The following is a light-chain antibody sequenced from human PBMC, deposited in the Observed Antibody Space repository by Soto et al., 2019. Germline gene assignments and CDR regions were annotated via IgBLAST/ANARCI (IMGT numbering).Light chain of an antibody. J-gene: IGLJ2*01. CDR3: SSDARSSVV. V-gene: IGLV2-14*01. CDR2: DVS. Sequence: QSALTQPASVSGSPGQSITISCTGTSSDVGGYNYVSWYQQHPGKAPKLMIYDVSNRPSGVSNRFSGSKCGNTASLTISGLQAEEDAYYYCSSDARSSVVFGAGTKLTVL. CDR1: SSDVGGYNY.